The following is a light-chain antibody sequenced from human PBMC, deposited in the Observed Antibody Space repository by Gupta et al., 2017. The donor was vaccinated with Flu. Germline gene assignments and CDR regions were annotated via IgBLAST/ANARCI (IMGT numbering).Light chain of an antibody. CDR1: QSVRHNY. Sequence: GTLSLSPGERATLSSKASQSVRHNYLAWYQQRPGQAPRLLIYGAFNRAGGIPDRFSGSGSGTDFTLTISRLEPEDFAVYYCQQYGGSPRTFGQGTKVEIK. J-gene: IGKJ1*01. CDR2: GAF. V-gene: IGKV3-20*01. CDR3: QQYGGSPRT.